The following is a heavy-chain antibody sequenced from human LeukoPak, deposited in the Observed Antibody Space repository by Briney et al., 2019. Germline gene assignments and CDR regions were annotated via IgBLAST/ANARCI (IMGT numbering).Heavy chain of an antibody. CDR2: IYSGGST. V-gene: IGHV4-39*01. J-gene: IGHJ4*02. D-gene: IGHD3-9*01. Sequence: SETLSLTCTVSGGSISSSSYHWGWIRQPPGKGLEWIGTIYSGGSTYYNPSLKSRVTISIDTSNNQFFLKLNPVTAADTAVYYCARQRGKMRYFDFVALDYWGQGTLVTVSS. CDR1: GGSISSSSYH. CDR3: ARQRGKMRYFDFVALDY.